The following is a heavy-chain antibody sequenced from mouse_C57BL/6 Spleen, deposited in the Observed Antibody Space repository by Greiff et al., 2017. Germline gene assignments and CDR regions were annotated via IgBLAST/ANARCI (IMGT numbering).Heavy chain of an antibody. D-gene: IGHD4-1*01. CDR1: GYTFTSYW. CDR3: ATNWDFDY. Sequence: VQLQQPGAELVKPGASGYTFTSYWMHWVKQRPGQGLEWIGRIHPSDSDTNYNQKFKGKATLTVDKSSSTAYMQLSSLTSEDSAVYYCATNWDFDYWGQGTTLTVSS. V-gene: IGHV1-74*01. CDR2: IHPSDSDT. J-gene: IGHJ2*01.